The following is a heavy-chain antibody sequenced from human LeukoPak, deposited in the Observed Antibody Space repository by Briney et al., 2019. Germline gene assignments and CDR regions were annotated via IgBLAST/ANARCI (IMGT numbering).Heavy chain of an antibody. D-gene: IGHD3-10*01. CDR2: ISSGGTI. J-gene: IGHJ4*02. Sequence: GGSLRLSCAASGFTFSLYKMNWVRQAPGKGLEWVSYISSGGTIYYADSVKGRFTISRDNAKNSLYLQMNSLRVEDTAVYYCARGRTGSYYSDYWGQGTLVTVSS. CDR3: ARGRTGSYYSDY. V-gene: IGHV3-48*03. CDR1: GFTFSLYK.